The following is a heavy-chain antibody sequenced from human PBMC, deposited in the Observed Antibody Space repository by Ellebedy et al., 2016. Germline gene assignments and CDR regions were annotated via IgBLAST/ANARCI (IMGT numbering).Heavy chain of an antibody. J-gene: IGHJ6*02. D-gene: IGHD6-13*01. CDR3: ARDRYSSSGRKRGSMDF. Sequence: ASVKVSCKASGYTFTSNYIHWIRQDPGQRLEWMGIVNPNGGGPTYSQKLQGRITMTSDTSTSTVYMELSSLRSEETAVYYCARDRYSSSGRKRGSMDFWGQGTTVTVFS. V-gene: IGHV1-46*04. CDR2: VNPNGGGP. CDR1: GYTFTSNY.